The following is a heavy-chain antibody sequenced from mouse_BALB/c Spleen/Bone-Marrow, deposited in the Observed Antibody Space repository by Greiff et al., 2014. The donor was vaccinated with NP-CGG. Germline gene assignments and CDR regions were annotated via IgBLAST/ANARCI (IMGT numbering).Heavy chain of an antibody. D-gene: IGHD2-10*02. CDR1: GYTFTTYW. V-gene: IGHV1-69*02. CDR3: ARSYGNYDAMDF. J-gene: IGHJ4*01. CDR2: IDPSDSGS. Sequence: VQLQQSGAELVKPGAPVKLSCKASGYTFTTYWMNWVKQRPGRGLEWIGKIDPSDSGSHYSQKFKDKATLTVDKSSSTAYIQLSSLTSEDSAVYFCARSYGNYDAMDFWGQGTSVTVSS.